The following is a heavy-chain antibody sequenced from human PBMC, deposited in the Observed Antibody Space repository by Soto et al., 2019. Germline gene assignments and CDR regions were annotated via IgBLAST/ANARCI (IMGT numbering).Heavy chain of an antibody. D-gene: IGHD2-8*02. CDR2: INHSGST. CDR3: ARDKITGLFDY. Sequence: PSETLSLTCSVSGGPISIYYWSWIRQPPGTGLEWIGEINHSGSTNYNPSLKSRVTISVDTSKNQFSLKLTSVTAADTAVYYCARDKITGLFDYWGQGTLVTVSS. V-gene: IGHV4-34*01. J-gene: IGHJ4*02. CDR1: GGPISIYY.